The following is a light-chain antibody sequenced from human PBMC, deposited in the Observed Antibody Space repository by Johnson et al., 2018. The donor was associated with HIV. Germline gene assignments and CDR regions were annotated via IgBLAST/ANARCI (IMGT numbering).Light chain of an antibody. CDR2: TNN. Sequence: QSVLTQPPSASGTPGQRVTISCSGSSSNIGSNPVNWYQQLPGTAPKLLISTNNQRPSGIPDRFSGSKSGTSATLAITGLQTGDEADYYCGTWDSSLNAGVFGTGTRVTVL. CDR3: GTWDSSLNAGV. CDR1: SSNIGSNP. V-gene: IGLV1-51*02. J-gene: IGLJ1*01.